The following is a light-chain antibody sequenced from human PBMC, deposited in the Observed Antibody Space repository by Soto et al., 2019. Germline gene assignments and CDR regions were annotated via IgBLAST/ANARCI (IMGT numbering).Light chain of an antibody. Sequence: EIVLTQSPATLSLSPGERATLSCRASQSVSSYLAWYQQKPGQPPRLLMYDTSNRATGIPARFSASGSGTDFTLTISSLEPEDFAVYYCQQYGSSLTFGGGTKVEIK. J-gene: IGKJ4*01. CDR3: QQYGSSLT. CDR2: DTS. V-gene: IGKV3-11*01. CDR1: QSVSSY.